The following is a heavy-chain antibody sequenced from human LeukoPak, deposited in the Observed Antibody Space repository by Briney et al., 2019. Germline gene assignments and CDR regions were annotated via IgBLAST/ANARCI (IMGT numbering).Heavy chain of an antibody. CDR1: GYTFTTYF. J-gene: IGHJ4*02. V-gene: IGHV1-2*06. CDR3: ARSDYDFWSGRVYYFDY. D-gene: IGHD3-3*01. Sequence: ASVKVSCKASGYTFTTYFIHWVRQAPGQGLEWMGRINPNSGGTNYAQKFQGRVTMTRDTSISTAYMELSRLRSDDTAVYYCARSDYDFWSGRVYYFDYWGQGTLVTVSS. CDR2: INPNSGGT.